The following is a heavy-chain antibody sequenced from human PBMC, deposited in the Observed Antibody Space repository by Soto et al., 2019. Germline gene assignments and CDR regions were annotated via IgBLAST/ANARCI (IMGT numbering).Heavy chain of an antibody. CDR3: ASPPIRRIRFSDIGPYLDY. V-gene: IGHV4-39*01. Sequence: THRLPYTVAGANSTNNTYCWRLIHQHPGKGPEWVGSIYYSGSTYYNPSLKSRVTISVDTSKNQFSLRLNSVTAADTAVYYCASPPIRRIRFSDIGPYLDYWGEGTLVTGSS. CDR1: GANSTNNTYC. CDR2: IYYSGST. D-gene: IGHD3-9*01. J-gene: IGHJ4*02.